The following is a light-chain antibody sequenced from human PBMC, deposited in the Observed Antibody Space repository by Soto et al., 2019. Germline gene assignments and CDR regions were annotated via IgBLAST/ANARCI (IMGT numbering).Light chain of an antibody. J-gene: IGLJ3*02. V-gene: IGLV2-8*01. CDR1: SSDIGAHNF. CDR3: SSSAGIYHYLV. CDR2: EVN. Sequence: QSVLTQPASVSGSPGQSITVSCTGTSSDIGAHNFVSWYQQHPGKAPRLIIYEVNKRPSGVPDRFSGSKSGYTASLTVSGLQTEDEAFYYCSSSAGIYHYLVFGGGTKVTVL.